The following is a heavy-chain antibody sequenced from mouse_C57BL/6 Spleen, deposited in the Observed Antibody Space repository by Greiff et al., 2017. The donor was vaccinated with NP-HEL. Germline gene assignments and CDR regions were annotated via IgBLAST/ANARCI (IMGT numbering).Heavy chain of an antibody. V-gene: IGHV1-55*01. CDR3: ARGSGTVVEGAWFAY. D-gene: IGHD1-1*01. Sequence: QVQLQQPGAELVKPGASVKMSCKASGYTFTSYWITWVKQRPGQGLEWIGDIYPGSGSTNYNEKFKSKATLTVDTSSSTAYMQLSSLTSEDSAVYYCARGSGTVVEGAWFAYWGQGTLVTVSA. J-gene: IGHJ3*01. CDR2: IYPGSGST. CDR1: GYTFTSYW.